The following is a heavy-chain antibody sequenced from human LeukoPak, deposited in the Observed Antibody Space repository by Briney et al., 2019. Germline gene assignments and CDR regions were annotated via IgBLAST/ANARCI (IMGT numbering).Heavy chain of an antibody. Sequence: GGSLRLSCSASGVGFSNYPMHWVRQTPGEGVEYVSVVNTNGGATYYADSVRGRSTFSRDNSKNTVYLQISSLRGEDTGMSYCVRAWRIMDVWGQGTTVTVSS. D-gene: IGHD5-24*01. J-gene: IGHJ6*02. V-gene: IGHV3-64D*06. CDR2: VNTNGGAT. CDR3: VRAWRIMDV. CDR1: GVGFSNYP.